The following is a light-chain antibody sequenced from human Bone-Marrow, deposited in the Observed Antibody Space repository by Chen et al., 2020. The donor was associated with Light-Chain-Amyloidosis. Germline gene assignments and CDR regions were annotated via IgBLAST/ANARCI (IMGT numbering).Light chain of an antibody. CDR1: DLPTKY. J-gene: IGLJ2*01. CDR3: QSADSSGTYEVI. Sequence: SYELTQPPSALVSPGQTARITCSGDDLPTKYAYWYQQKPGQAPVLVIHRDTERPSGISELFSGSSSGTTATLTISGVQAEDEADYHCQSADSSGTYEVIFGGGTKLTVL. V-gene: IGLV3-25*03. CDR2: RDT.